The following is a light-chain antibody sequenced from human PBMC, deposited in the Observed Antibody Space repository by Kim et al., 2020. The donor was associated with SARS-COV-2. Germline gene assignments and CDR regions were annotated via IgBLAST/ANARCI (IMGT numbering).Light chain of an antibody. CDR1: QSVSSSY. CDR3: QQYGSSPPMYT. V-gene: IGKV3-20*01. J-gene: IGKJ2*01. Sequence: PGERATVSCRGRQSVSSSYLAWYQQKPGQAPRLLIYGASSRATGIPDRFSGSGSGTDFTLTISRLEPEDFAVYYCQQYGSSPPMYTFGQGTKLEI. CDR2: GAS.